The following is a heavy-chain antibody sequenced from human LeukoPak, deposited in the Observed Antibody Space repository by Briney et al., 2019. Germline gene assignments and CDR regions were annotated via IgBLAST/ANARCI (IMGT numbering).Heavy chain of an antibody. V-gene: IGHV4-59*08. J-gene: IGHJ5*02. CDR2: IHYSGST. CDR3: ARLLYYGSGSYYNWFDP. CDR1: GGSISSYY. D-gene: IGHD3-10*01. Sequence: PSEILSLTCTVSGGSISSYYWSWIRQPPGKGLEWIGYIHYSGSTNYNPSLKSRVTISVDTSKNQFSLKLSSVTAADTAMYYCARLLYYGSGSYYNWFDPWGQGTLVTVSS.